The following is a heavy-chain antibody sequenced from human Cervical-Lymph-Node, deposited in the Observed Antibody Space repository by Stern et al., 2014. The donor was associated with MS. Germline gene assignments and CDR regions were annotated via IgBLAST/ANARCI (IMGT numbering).Heavy chain of an antibody. CDR3: AKHACTGAACPFDL. D-gene: IGHD2-8*02. CDR1: GDSISSYTHY. CDR2: VYYSGAP. Sequence: QVQLQESGPGLVKPSETLSLTCAVSGDSISSYTHYWAWIRQPPGKGLEWIGSVYYSGAPYYNPSLKSPVTISVDTSKNPFSLGLNSVTAADTAVYYCAKHACTGAACPFDLWGQGTLVTVSS. V-gene: IGHV4-39*01. J-gene: IGHJ4*02.